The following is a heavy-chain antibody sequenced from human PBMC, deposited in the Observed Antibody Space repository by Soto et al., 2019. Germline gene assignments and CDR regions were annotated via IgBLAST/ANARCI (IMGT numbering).Heavy chain of an antibody. CDR3: ARDLEGNMVRGVIIPHYGMDV. J-gene: IGHJ6*02. CDR2: IYYSGST. V-gene: IGHV4-59*01. D-gene: IGHD3-10*01. Sequence: SETLSLTCTVSGGSISSYYWSWIRQPPGKGLEWIGYIYYSGSTNYNPSLKSRVTISVDTSKNQFSLKLSSVTAADTAVYYFARDLEGNMVRGVIIPHYGMDVWGQGTTVTVSS. CDR1: GGSISSYY.